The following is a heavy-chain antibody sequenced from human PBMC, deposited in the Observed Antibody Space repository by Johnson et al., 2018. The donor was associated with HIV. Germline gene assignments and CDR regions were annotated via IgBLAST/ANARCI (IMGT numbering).Heavy chain of an antibody. J-gene: IGHJ3*02. V-gene: IGHV3-23*04. CDR2: ISCSGGST. CDR3: AKGLRYLDWLGANDALDI. Sequence: VQLVESGGGLVQPGGSLRLSCAASGFAFSSFAVTWVRQAPGKGLEWVSAISCSGGSTYYADSVKSRFTISRDNSMKTLYLQMNSLRAEDTAGYYCAKGLRYLDWLGANDALDIWCQGTMVTVSS. D-gene: IGHD3-9*01. CDR1: GFAFSSFA.